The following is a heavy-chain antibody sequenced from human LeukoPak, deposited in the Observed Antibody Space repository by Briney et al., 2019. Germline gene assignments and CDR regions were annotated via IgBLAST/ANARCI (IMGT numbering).Heavy chain of an antibody. V-gene: IGHV3-21*01. D-gene: IGHD6-19*01. CDR3: ARASGVAAVDY. CDR2: ISSSSSYI. Sequence: GGSLRLSCAASGFTFSSYSTNWVRQAPGKGLEWVSSISSSSSYIYYADSVKGRFTISRDNAKNSLYLQMNSLRAEDTAVYYCARASGVAAVDYWGQGTLVTVSS. J-gene: IGHJ4*02. CDR1: GFTFSSYS.